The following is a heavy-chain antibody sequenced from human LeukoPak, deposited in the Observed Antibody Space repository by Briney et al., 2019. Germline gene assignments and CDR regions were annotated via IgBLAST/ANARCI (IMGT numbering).Heavy chain of an antibody. D-gene: IGHD1-7*01. CDR3: ARGVRGTSTWNSYYSYYYMDV. CDR2: ITHRGST. V-gene: IGHV4-34*01. J-gene: IGHJ6*03. Sequence: GSLRLSCAASGFTFSSFALSWVRQSPGKGLEWIGEITHRGSTNSNPSLENRVTISVDTSKNQFSLKLSSVTAADTAVYYCARGVRGTSTWNSYYSYYYMDVWGKGTTVTVSS. CDR1: GFTFSSFA.